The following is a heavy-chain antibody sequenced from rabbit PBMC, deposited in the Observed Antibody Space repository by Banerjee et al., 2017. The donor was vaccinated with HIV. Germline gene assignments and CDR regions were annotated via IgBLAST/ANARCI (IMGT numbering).Heavy chain of an antibody. Sequence: QEQLVESGGDLVQPEGSLTLTCTASGFSFSSSYWICWVRQAPGKGLEWIGCIYTGSGSTCDASWAKGRSPISKTPSTTVTLQMTRRTAADTAAYFWAGGEGAYAGYDGLWGPGTLVPVS. D-gene: IGHD7-1*01. CDR3: AGGEGAYAGYDGL. CDR1: GFSFSSSYW. J-gene: IGHJ4*01. V-gene: IGHV1S45*01. CDR2: IYTGSGST.